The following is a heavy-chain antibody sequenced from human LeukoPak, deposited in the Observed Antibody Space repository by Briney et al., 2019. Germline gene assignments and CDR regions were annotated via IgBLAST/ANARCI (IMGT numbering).Heavy chain of an antibody. J-gene: IGHJ1*01. CDR3: TSWGDTTAEYFQR. CDR2: ISSSGGTT. D-gene: IGHD2-21*02. CDR1: GFTFSSYA. Sequence: GGSLRLSCAASGFTFSSYAMSWVRQAPGRGLEWVSVISSSGGTTFYTDSVKGRFTISRDNAQNSMYLQMNSLRVEDTAVYYCTSWGDTTAEYFQRWGQGTLVTVSS. V-gene: IGHV3-23*01.